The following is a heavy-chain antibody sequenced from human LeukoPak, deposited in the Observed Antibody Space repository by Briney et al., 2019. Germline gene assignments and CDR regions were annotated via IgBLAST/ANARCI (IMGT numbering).Heavy chain of an antibody. D-gene: IGHD4-17*01. V-gene: IGHV4-34*01. CDR1: GGSFSGYY. CDR2: INHSGST. CDR3: ARGPPLGALDY. J-gene: IGHJ4*02. Sequence: SETLSLTCAVYGGSFSGYYWSWIRQPPGKGLEWIGEINHSGSTNYNPSLKSRLTISVNTSKNQFSLKLSSVTAADTAVYYCARGPPLGALDYWGQGTLVTVSS.